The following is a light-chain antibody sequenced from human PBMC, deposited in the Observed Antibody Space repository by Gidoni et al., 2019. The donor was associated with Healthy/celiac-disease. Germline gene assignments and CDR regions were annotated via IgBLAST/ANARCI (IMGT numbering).Light chain of an antibody. Sequence: DIQMTQSPSTLSASVGDRVTITCRASQSISSWLAWYQQKPGKAPKLLIYKASSLESGVPSRFSGRGSGTEFTLTISSLQPDDFATYYCQQYNSWYTFXXXTKLEIK. CDR3: QQYNSWYT. V-gene: IGKV1-5*03. CDR2: KAS. J-gene: IGKJ2*01. CDR1: QSISSW.